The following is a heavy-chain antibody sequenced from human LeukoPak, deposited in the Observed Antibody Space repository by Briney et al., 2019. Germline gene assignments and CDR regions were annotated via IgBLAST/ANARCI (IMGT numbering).Heavy chain of an antibody. V-gene: IGHV3-30*02. CDR2: IRYDGSDR. J-gene: IGHJ4*02. Sequence: PGGSLRLSCAASGFIFSSYGMHWVRQAPGKGLEWVAFIRYDGSDRFYADSVKGRFTISRDNSKNTLYLQMSSLRADDTAVYYCARDQPPSGWSIFLRNGVSFDYWGQGTLVTVSS. CDR1: GFIFSSYG. CDR3: ARDQPPSGWSIFLRNGVSFDY. D-gene: IGHD6-19*01.